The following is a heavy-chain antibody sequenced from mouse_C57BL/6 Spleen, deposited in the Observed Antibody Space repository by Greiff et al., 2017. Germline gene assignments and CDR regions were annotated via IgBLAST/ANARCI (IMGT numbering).Heavy chain of an antibody. Sequence: DVMLVESGGGLVKPGGSLKLSCAASGFTFSDYGMHWVRQAPEKGLEWVAYISSGSSTIYYADTVKGRFTISRDNAKNTLFLQMTSLRSEDTAMYYCARPGGNSFDYWGQGTTLTVSS. J-gene: IGHJ2*01. V-gene: IGHV5-17*01. CDR3: ARPGGNSFDY. CDR1: GFTFSDYG. CDR2: ISSGSSTI.